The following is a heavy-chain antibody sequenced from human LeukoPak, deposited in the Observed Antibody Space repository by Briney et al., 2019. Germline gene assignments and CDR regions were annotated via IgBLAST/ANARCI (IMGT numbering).Heavy chain of an antibody. CDR1: GYTFTSYD. CDR3: ARYVWGSYRLFDY. CDR2: MNPNSGNT. V-gene: IGHV1-8*01. D-gene: IGHD3-16*02. Sequence: ASVKVSCKASGYTFTSYDINWVRQAIGQGLEWMGWMNPNSGNTGYAQKFQGRVTMTRNTSISTAYMELSSMRSEDTAVYYCARYVWGSYRLFDYWGQGTLVTVSS. J-gene: IGHJ4*02.